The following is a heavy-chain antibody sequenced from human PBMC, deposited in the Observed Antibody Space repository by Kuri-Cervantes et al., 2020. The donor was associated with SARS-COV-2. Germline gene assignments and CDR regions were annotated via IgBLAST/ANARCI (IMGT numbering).Heavy chain of an antibody. CDR2: ISDDGSRT. V-gene: IGHV3-30-3*01. Sequence: GESLKISCAASGFTFSDYAMHWVRQAPGKGLEWVAVISDDGSRTYYVDSVKGRLLISSDNSNNTLYLQMNSLRADDTAVYFCARDRVAWKWSQNPYYFEYWGRGTLVTVSS. CDR3: ARDRVAWKWSQNPYYFEY. CDR1: GFTFSDYA. D-gene: IGHD2-15*01. J-gene: IGHJ4*02.